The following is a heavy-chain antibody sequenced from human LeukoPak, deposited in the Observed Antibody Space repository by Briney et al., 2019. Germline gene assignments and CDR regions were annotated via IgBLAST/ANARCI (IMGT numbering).Heavy chain of an antibody. CDR1: GYTFTSYG. Sequence: ASVKVSCKASGYTFTSYGISWVRQAPGQGLEWMGWISAYNGNTNYAQKLQGRVTMTTDTSTSTAYMELRSLRSDDTAVYCCARGGPTYYDILTGTPLFDYWGQGTLVTVSS. CDR2: ISAYNGNT. J-gene: IGHJ4*02. CDR3: ARGGPTYYDILTGTPLFDY. V-gene: IGHV1-18*01. D-gene: IGHD3-9*01.